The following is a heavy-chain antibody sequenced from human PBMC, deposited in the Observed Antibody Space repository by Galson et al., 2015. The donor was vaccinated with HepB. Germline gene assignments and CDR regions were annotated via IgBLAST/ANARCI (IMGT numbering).Heavy chain of an antibody. J-gene: IGHJ4*02. CDR3: ARGYDSANYYYHY. CDR1: GDTFSSHT. CDR2: ITPIFGTA. D-gene: IGHD3-10*01. Sequence: SATVSSKASGDTFSSHTIDWVRQAPGQGPEWMGGITPIFGTANYAQKFQGRVTITADKSSTTAYLELNSLRSEDTAVYYCARGYDSANYYYHYWGQGTLVTVSS. V-gene: IGHV1-69*06.